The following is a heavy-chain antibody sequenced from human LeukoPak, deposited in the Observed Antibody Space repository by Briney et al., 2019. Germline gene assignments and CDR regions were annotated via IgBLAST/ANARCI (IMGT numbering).Heavy chain of an antibody. J-gene: IGHJ4*02. V-gene: IGHV4-34*01. CDR1: GGSFGGYY. CDR2: INHSGST. CDR3: ARESGAYFDY. Sequence: SETLSLTGAVYGGSFGGYYWSWIRQPPGKGLEWIGEINHSGSTNYNPSLKSRVTISVDTSKNQFSLKLSSVTAADTAVYYCARESGAYFDYWGQGTLVTVSS.